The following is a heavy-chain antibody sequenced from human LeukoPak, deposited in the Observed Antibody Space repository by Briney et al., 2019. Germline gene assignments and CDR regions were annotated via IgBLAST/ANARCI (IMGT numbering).Heavy chain of an antibody. V-gene: IGHV1-46*01. CDR2: INPSGGST. CDR3: ARVESGSYSDAFDI. CDR1: GYTFTIYY. D-gene: IGHD1-26*01. Sequence: ASVKLSCKSSGYTFTIYYMHWVRQPPGQGLECMGIINPSGGSTSYAQKFQGRVTMTRDMSTSTAYMELSSLRSEDTAVYYCARVESGSYSDAFDIWGQGKMVTVSS. J-gene: IGHJ3*02.